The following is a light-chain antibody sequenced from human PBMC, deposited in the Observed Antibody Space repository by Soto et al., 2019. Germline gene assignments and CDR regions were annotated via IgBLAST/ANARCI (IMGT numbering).Light chain of an antibody. V-gene: IGLV3-21*04. J-gene: IGLJ2*01. CDR3: QVWDSSSDLRGV. CDR1: NIGSKS. CDR2: YDN. Sequence: SYELTQPPSVSVAPGKTARITCGGNNIGSKSVHWYQQKPGQAPVLVIYYDNDRPSGIPERFSGSNSGNTATLTISRVEAGDESDYYCQVWDSSSDLRGVFGGGTKLNVL.